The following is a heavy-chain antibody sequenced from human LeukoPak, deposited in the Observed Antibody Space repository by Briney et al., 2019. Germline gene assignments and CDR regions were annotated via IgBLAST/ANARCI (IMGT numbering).Heavy chain of an antibody. CDR3: AKGVEMATIGAFDI. Sequence: PSETLSLTCAVYGGSFSGYYWSWIRQPPGKGLEWIREINHSGSTNYNPSLKSRVTISVDTSKNQFSLKLSSVTAADTAVYYCAKGVEMATIGAFDIWGQGTMVTVSS. D-gene: IGHD5-24*01. CDR1: GGSFSGYY. V-gene: IGHV4-34*01. CDR2: INHSGST. J-gene: IGHJ3*02.